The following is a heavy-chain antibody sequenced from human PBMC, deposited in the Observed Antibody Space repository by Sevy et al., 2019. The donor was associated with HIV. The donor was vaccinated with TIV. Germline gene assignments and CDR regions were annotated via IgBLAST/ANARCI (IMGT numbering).Heavy chain of an antibody. CDR3: ARERAENYYYYGMDV. V-gene: IGHV1-69*13. J-gene: IGHJ6*02. CDR1: GGTFSSYA. Sequence: ASVKVSCKASGGTFSSYAISWVRQAPGQGLEWMGGIIPIFGTANYAQKFQGRVTITADESTSTAYMELSSLRSEDTAGYYCARERAENYYYYGMDVWGQGTTVTVSS. CDR2: IIPIFGTA.